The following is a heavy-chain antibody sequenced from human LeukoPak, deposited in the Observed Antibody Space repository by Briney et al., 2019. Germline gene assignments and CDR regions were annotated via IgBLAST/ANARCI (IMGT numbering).Heavy chain of an antibody. Sequence: GGSLRLSCAASGFTFSSYAMSWVRQVPGKGLEWVSVISGSGDNTYYADSVKGRFTISRDNSKNMLYLQMNSLRAEDTAVYYCAKDERVAAAAWGQGTLVTVSS. J-gene: IGHJ5*02. CDR3: AKDERVAAAA. CDR2: ISGSGDNT. CDR1: GFTFSSYA. V-gene: IGHV3-23*01. D-gene: IGHD6-13*01.